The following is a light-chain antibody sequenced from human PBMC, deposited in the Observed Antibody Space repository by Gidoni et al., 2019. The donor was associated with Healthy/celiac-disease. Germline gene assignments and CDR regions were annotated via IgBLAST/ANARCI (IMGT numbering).Light chain of an antibody. J-gene: IGKJ2*04. CDR2: GAS. V-gene: IGKV3-15*01. CDR3: KQYNNWHTCS. CDR1: QSVSSN. Sequence: EIVMTQSPATLSVSPGERATLSCRASQSVSSNLAWYQQKPGKAPRLLIYGASTRATGIPARLSGSGYGTEFTLTISSLQSEDFAVYYCKQYNNWHTCSFGQGTKLEIK.